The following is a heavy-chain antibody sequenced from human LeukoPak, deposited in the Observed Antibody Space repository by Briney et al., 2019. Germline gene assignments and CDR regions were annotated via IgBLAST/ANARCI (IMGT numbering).Heavy chain of an antibody. J-gene: IGHJ4*02. CDR3: ARLGGLVSSSGWSFDY. V-gene: IGHV4-39*01. CDR1: GGSFSSSSYY. CDR2: IYYSGST. Sequence: SETLSLTCTVSGGSFSSSSYYWGWIRQPPGTGLEWIGSIYYSGSTYYNPSLKSRVTISVDTSKNQFSLKLSSVTAADTAVYYCARLGGLVSSSGWSFDYWGQGTLVTVSS. D-gene: IGHD6-19*01.